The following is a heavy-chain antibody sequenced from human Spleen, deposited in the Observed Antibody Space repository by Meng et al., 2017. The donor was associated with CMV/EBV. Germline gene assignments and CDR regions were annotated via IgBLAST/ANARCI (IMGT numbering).Heavy chain of an antibody. Sequence: GESLKISCAASGFTFSSYSMNWVRQAPGKGLEWVSRINGDGSRTDYADSVKGRFTISRDNAKNTLHLQMNSLRAEDTAVYFCAKSYGSGKWYFDYWGQGTLVTVSS. V-gene: IGHV3-74*01. CDR3: AKSYGSGKWYFDY. CDR2: INGDGSRT. D-gene: IGHD3-10*01. J-gene: IGHJ4*02. CDR1: GFTFSSYS.